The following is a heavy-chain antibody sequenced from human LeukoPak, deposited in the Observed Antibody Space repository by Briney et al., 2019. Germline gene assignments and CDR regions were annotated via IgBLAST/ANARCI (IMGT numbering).Heavy chain of an antibody. CDR1: GFTFSNFG. CDR2: VSYAESNK. Sequence: PGPSLRLSCAAHGFTFSNFGMHWVRQAPGKGLEWVAFVSYAESNKFYADSVKGRFTISRDNSKNTLSLHVNSLRTEDTAVYYCAKASGEAYYYEMDVWGQGTTVTVSS. J-gene: IGHJ6*02. D-gene: IGHD2-15*01. CDR3: AKASGEAYYYEMDV. V-gene: IGHV3-30*18.